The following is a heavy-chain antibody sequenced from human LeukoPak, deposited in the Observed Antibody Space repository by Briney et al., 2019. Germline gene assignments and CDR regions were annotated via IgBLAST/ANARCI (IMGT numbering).Heavy chain of an antibody. CDR2: IKSDGSTT. CDR3: ARVVDTHFDY. J-gene: IGHJ4*02. CDR1: GFNFHSYW. Sequence: GGPLRLSYTASGFNFHSYWMLWLRQAPGKGLVWVSRIKSDGSTTTYADSVKGRFTISRDNVKNTLYLEMNSLRAEDTAVYYCARVVDTHFDYWGQGTLVTVSS. D-gene: IGHD5-18*01. V-gene: IGHV3-74*01.